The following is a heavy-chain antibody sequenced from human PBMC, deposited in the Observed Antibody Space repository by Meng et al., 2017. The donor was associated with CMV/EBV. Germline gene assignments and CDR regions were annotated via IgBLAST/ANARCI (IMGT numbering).Heavy chain of an antibody. V-gene: IGHV1-2*02. J-gene: IGHJ5*02. CDR2: INPNSGDT. D-gene: IGHD4-17*01. CDR3: TRDAHLTTVTPNWFDP. CDR1: GDTFTDYY. Sequence: AELRKPGASVKVSCKASGDTFTDYYMHWVRQAPGQGLEWMGCINPNSGDTNYAQKFQGRVTMTRDTSISTAYMELSRLRSDDTAVYYCTRDAHLTTVTPNWFDPWGQGTLVTVSS.